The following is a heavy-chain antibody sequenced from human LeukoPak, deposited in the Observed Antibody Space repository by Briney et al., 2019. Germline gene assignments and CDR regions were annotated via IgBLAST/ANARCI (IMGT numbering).Heavy chain of an antibody. D-gene: IGHD4-17*01. V-gene: IGHV1-18*01. CDR3: ARDLGVYGDYVGAKNFDY. J-gene: IGHJ4*02. CDR1: GYTFTSYG. Sequence: ASVKVSCKASGYTFTSYGISWVRQAPGQGLEWMGWISAYNGNTNYAQKLQGRVTMTTDTSTSTAYMELRSLRSDDTAVYYCARDLGVYGDYVGAKNFDYWGQGTLVTVSS. CDR2: ISAYNGNT.